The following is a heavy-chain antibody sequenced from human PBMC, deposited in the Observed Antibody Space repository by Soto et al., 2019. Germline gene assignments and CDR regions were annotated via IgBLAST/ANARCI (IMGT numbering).Heavy chain of an antibody. CDR1: GYTFTSYD. J-gene: IGHJ6*03. D-gene: IGHD3-3*01. Sequence: ASVKVSCKASGYTFTSYDINWVRPATGQGLEWMGWMNPNSGNTGYAQKFQGRVTMTRNTSISTAYMELSSLRSEDTAVYYCARGDDFWPYYYMDVWGKGTTVTVSS. V-gene: IGHV1-8*01. CDR3: ARGDDFWPYYYMDV. CDR2: MNPNSGNT.